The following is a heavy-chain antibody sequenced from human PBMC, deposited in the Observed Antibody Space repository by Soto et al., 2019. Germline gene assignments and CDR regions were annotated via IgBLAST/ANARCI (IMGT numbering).Heavy chain of an antibody. J-gene: IGHJ3*02. CDR3: AKDRFNGAFDI. V-gene: IGHV3-23*01. CDR1: GFTFSAHA. Sequence: EVQMLESGGGLVQPGGSLRLSCSVSGFTFSAHAMSWVRQAPGKGLEWVSTVSATDGSTDYADSVKGRFTITRDNSKNTLYLHMSRLRLEDTAIYYCAKDRFNGAFDIWGQGTMVPVSS. D-gene: IGHD2-8*01. CDR2: VSATDGST.